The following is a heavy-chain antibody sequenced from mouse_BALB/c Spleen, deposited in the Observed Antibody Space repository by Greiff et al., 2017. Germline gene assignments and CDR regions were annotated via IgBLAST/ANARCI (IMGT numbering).Heavy chain of an antibody. D-gene: IGHD2-3*01. J-gene: IGHJ2*01. CDR3: ARRGDGYYYFDY. Sequence: DVMLVESGGDLVKPGGSLKLSCAASGFTFSSYGMSWVRQTPDKRLEWVATISSGGSYTYYPDSVKGRFTISRDNAKNTLYLQMSSLKSEDTAMYYCARRGDGYYYFDYWGQGTTLTVSS. V-gene: IGHV5-6*02. CDR1: GFTFSSYG. CDR2: ISSGGSYT.